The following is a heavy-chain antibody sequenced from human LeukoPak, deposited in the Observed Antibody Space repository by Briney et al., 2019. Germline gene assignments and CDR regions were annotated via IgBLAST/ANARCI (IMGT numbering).Heavy chain of an antibody. D-gene: IGHD1-26*01. V-gene: IGHV4-59*11. CDR2: IYYSGST. CDR3: ARGEVWFDP. J-gene: IGHJ5*02. Sequence: SETLSLTCTVSGGSISSHYWSWIRQPPGKGPEWIGYIYYSGSTNYNPSLKSRVTISVDTSKNQFSLKLSSVTAADTAVYYCARGEVWFDPWGQGTLVTVSS. CDR1: GGSISSHY.